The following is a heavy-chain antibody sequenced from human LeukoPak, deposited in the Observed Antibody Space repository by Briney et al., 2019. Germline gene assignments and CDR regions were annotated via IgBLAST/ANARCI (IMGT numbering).Heavy chain of an antibody. CDR1: RYTSTSYA. CDR2: INAGNGNT. CDR3: ARDSSGYYPTWAFDI. D-gene: IGHD3-22*01. V-gene: IGHV1-3*01. Sequence: ASVKVSCRASRYTSTSYAMNWVPQSAGPRREGMGWINAGNGNTKYSQKFQGRVTITRDTSASTAYMELSSLRSEDTAVYYCARDSSGYYPTWAFDIWGQGTMVTVSS. J-gene: IGHJ3*02.